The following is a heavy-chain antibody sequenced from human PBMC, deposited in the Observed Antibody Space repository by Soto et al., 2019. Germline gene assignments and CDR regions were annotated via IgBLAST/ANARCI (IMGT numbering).Heavy chain of an antibody. V-gene: IGHV1-18*01. Sequence: QVQLVQSGAEVKKPGASVKVSCKASGYTFTSYGISWVRQAPGQGLEWMGWISAYNGNTNYAQKLQGRVTMTPDTSTSTAYMELRSLRSDDTAVYYCARVDVGCPSERTGYCDYWGQGTLVTVSS. CDR2: ISAYNGNT. CDR3: ARVDVGCPSERTGYCDY. D-gene: IGHD1-26*01. J-gene: IGHJ4*02. CDR1: GYTFTSYG.